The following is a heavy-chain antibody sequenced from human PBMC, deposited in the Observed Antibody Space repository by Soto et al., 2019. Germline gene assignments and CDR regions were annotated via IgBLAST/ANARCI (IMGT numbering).Heavy chain of an antibody. CDR1: GYSFTSYW. CDR2: IYPGDSDT. Sequence: EVQLVQSGAEVKKPGESLKISCKGSGYSFTSYWIGWVRQMPGKGLEWMGIIYPGDSDTRYSPSFQGQVTISADKSISTAYLQWSSLKASDTAMYYCAVGTMVSSRERVPAAMPNYYMDVWGKGTTVTVSS. V-gene: IGHV5-51*03. J-gene: IGHJ6*03. D-gene: IGHD2-2*01. CDR3: AVGTMVSSRERVPAAMPNYYMDV.